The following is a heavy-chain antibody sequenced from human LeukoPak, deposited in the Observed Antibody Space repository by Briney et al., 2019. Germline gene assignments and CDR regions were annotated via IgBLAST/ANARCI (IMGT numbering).Heavy chain of an antibody. CDR3: ARGGGIPDPDYYYYYYYMDV. J-gene: IGHJ6*03. D-gene: IGHD4-11*01. V-gene: IGHV4-4*07. CDR2: IYTSGNT. Sequence: PSETLSLTCSVSGGAISNYYWSWIRQPAGKGLEWIGRIYTSGNTNYNPSLKSRVTMSVDTSRNQFSLKLSSVTAADTAVYYCARGGGIPDPDYYYYYYYMDVWGKGTKVTVSS. CDR1: GGAISNYY.